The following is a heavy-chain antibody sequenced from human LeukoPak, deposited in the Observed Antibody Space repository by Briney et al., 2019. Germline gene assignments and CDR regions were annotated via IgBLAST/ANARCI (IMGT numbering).Heavy chain of an antibody. D-gene: IGHD5-18*01. CDR1: GFTFSNYA. Sequence: GGSLRLSCAASGFTFSNYAMHWVRQAPGKGLEWVAFISYDGREKYYADSVKSRFTISRDNSKNTLFLQMNSLRADDTAVYHCARELRGYSSDYWGQGTLLTVSS. J-gene: IGHJ4*02. V-gene: IGHV3-30*04. CDR2: ISYDGREK. CDR3: ARELRGYSSDY.